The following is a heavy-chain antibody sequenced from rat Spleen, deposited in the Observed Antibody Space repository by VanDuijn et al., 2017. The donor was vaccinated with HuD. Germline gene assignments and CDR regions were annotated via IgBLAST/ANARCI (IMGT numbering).Heavy chain of an antibody. CDR2: IWAGGST. J-gene: IGHJ2*01. Sequence: QVQLKESGPGLVQPSQTLSLTCTVSGFSLTSNGVGWVRQPLGKGLVWMGTIWAGGSTNYNSAVQSRLSISRDTSKSQVFLRMNSLQTEDTATYYCVRANRESYAHFDYWGQGVVVTVSS. CDR3: VRANRESYAHFDY. D-gene: IGHD1-12*01. V-gene: IGHV2-72*01. CDR1: GFSLTSNG.